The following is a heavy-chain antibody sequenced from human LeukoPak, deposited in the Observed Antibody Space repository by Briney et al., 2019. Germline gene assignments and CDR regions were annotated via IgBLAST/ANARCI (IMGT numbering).Heavy chain of an antibody. CDR2: IYSGGST. V-gene: IGHV3-53*01. CDR3: ARDSTSGGLDY. J-gene: IGHJ4*02. CDR1: GFTLSNNY. D-gene: IGHD1-26*01. Sequence: GGSLRLPCAASGFTLSNNYMSWVRQAPGKGLEWVSVIYSGGSTYYADSVKGRFTISRDNSKNTLYLQMNSLRAEDTAVYYCARDSTSGGLDYWGQGTLVTVSS.